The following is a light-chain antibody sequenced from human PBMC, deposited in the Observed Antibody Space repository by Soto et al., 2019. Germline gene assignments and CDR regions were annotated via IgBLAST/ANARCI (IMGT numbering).Light chain of an antibody. J-gene: IGLJ1*01. V-gene: IGLV2-14*01. CDR1: SSDVGGYNY. Sequence: QSVLTQPASVSGSPGQSITISCTGTSSDVGGYNYVSWYQQHPGKAPKLMIYDVSNRPSGVSNRFSGSKSGNTASPTISGLQAEDEADYYCSSYTSSSTVYVFGTGNKVTGL. CDR2: DVS. CDR3: SSYTSSSTVYV.